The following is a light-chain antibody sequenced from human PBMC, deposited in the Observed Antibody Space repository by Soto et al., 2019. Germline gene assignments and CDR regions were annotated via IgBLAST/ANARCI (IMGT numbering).Light chain of an antibody. CDR2: TTS. Sequence: DLQMTQSPSSVSASVGDRVTITCRASQDIKNWLAWYQQKAGKAPKLLIYTTSSLQSGVPSRFSGSGSGTDFTLVINNLQPEDFATYYCQQANSFPYTFGQGTKLEIK. J-gene: IGKJ2*01. V-gene: IGKV1-12*01. CDR3: QQANSFPYT. CDR1: QDIKNW.